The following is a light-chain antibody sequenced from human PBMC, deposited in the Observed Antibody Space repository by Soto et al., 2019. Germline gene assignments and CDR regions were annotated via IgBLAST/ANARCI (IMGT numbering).Light chain of an antibody. V-gene: IGKV3-20*01. Sequence: EIVLTQSPGTLSLSPGERATLSCRASQRVSSAYLAWYQQKPGQAPRLLMYGASSRATGTPDRFSGSGSGTAFTLTISRLEPQDLAVYSCQHYDNWATFGPGTKVYIK. J-gene: IGKJ3*01. CDR1: QRVSSAY. CDR3: QHYDNWAT. CDR2: GAS.